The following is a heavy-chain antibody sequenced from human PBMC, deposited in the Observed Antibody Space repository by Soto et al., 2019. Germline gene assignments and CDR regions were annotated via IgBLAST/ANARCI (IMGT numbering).Heavy chain of an antibody. D-gene: IGHD3-22*01. Sequence: PGGSLRLSCAASGFTFSSYAMHWVRQAPGKGLEWVAVISYDGSNKYYADSVKGRFTISRDNSKNTLYLQMNSLRAEDTAVYYCARGMEYYDSSGYSPPTSHWGQGTLVTVSS. V-gene: IGHV3-30-3*01. CDR3: ARGMEYYDSSGYSPPTSH. CDR2: ISYDGSNK. CDR1: GFTFSSYA. J-gene: IGHJ4*02.